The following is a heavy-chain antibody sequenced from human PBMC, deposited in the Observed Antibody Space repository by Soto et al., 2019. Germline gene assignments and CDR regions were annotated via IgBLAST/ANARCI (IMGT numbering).Heavy chain of an antibody. V-gene: IGHV4-39*01. J-gene: IGHJ6*03. CDR3: ARHKVEYYYYYYMDV. Sequence: QLQLQESGPGLVTPSETLSLTCTVSGGSISSSSYYWGWIRQPPGKGLEWIGSIYYSGSTYYNPSLKSRVPISVDTSQNKFSLKLSSVTAADTAVYYCARHKVEYYYYYYMDVWVKGTTVTVSS. CDR1: GGSISSSSYY. CDR2: IYYSGST.